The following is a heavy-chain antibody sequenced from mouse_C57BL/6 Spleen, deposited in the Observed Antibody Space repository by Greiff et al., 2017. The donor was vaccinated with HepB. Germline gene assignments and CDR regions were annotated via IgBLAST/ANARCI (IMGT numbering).Heavy chain of an antibody. CDR1: GYSFTSYY. V-gene: IGHV1-66*01. Sequence: VQLVESGPELVKPGASVKISCKASGYSFTSYYIHWVKQRPGQGLEWIGWIYPGSGNTKYNEKFKGKATLTADTSSSTAYMQLSSLTSEDSAVYYCARGDGNYVDYAMDYWGQGTSVTVSS. D-gene: IGHD2-1*01. CDR3: ARGDGNYVDYAMDY. J-gene: IGHJ4*01. CDR2: IYPGSGNT.